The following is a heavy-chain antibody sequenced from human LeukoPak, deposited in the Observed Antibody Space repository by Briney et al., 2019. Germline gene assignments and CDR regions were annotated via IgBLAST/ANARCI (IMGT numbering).Heavy chain of an antibody. Sequence: PSETLSLTCAVSGYSISSGYYWGWIRQPPGKGLEWIGSIYHSGSTYYNPSLKSRVTMSVDRSKNQFSLKLSSVTAADTAVYYCARVRVRGVLDYWGQGTLFTVSS. CDR2: IYHSGST. D-gene: IGHD3-10*01. J-gene: IGHJ4*02. CDR3: ARVRVRGVLDY. V-gene: IGHV4-38-2*01. CDR1: GYSISSGYY.